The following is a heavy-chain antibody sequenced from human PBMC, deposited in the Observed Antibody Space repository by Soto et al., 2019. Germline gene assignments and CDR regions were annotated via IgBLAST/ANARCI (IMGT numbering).Heavy chain of an antibody. D-gene: IGHD6-6*01. CDR3: AKDLSHSSSENYYYYYGMDV. CDR1: GFTFSSYA. CDR2: ISGSGGST. Sequence: GGSLRLSCAASGFTFSSYAMSWVRQAPGKGLEWVSAISGSGGSTYYADSVKGRFTISRDNSKNTLYLQMNSLRAEDTAVYYCAKDLSHSSSENYYYYYGMDVWGQGTTVTVSS. J-gene: IGHJ6*02. V-gene: IGHV3-23*01.